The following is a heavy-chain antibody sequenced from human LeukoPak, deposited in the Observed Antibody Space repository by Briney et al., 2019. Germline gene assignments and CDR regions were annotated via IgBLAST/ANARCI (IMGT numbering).Heavy chain of an antibody. Sequence: ASVKVSCKASGYTFTSYYMHWVRQAPGQGLEWMGGFDPEDGETIYAQKFQGRVTMTEDTSTDTAYMELSSLRSEDTAVYYCATGEVVSYYYDSSGYSWGQGTLVTVSS. J-gene: IGHJ5*02. CDR2: FDPEDGET. D-gene: IGHD3-22*01. V-gene: IGHV1-24*01. CDR3: ATGEVVSYYYDSSGYS. CDR1: GYTFTSYY.